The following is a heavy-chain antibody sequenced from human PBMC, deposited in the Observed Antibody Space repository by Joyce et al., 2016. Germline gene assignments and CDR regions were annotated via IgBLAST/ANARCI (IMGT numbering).Heavy chain of an antibody. CDR2: ISFDGSNQ. CDR1: GFPFSTYG. D-gene: IGHD3-22*01. V-gene: IGHV3-30*18. Sequence: QVQLVESGGGVVQPGGSLRISCVASGFPFSTYGIHWVRQAPGKGLECVAVISFDGSNQNYAGSLRGRFIISRDNSKNTLYLQMNSLRPEDTAVYYCAKDNQYYYDSSGYSYDALDIWGQGTMVTVSS. J-gene: IGHJ3*02. CDR3: AKDNQYYYDSSGYSYDALDI.